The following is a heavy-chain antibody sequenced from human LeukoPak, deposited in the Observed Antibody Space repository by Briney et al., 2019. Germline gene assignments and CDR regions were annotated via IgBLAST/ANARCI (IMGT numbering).Heavy chain of an antibody. J-gene: IGHJ4*02. CDR2: INHSGST. CDR3: ARGFYDSGSGFDY. Sequence: SETLSLTCAVYGGSFSGYYWSWIRQPPGKGLEWIGEINHSGSTNYNPSLKSRVTISVDTSKNQFSLKLSSVTAADTAVYYCARGFYDSGSGFDYWGQGTLVTVSS. D-gene: IGHD3-10*01. CDR1: GGSFSGYY. V-gene: IGHV4-34*01.